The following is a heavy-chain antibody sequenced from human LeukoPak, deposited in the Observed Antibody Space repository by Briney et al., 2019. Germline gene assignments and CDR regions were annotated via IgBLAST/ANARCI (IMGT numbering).Heavy chain of an antibody. D-gene: IGHD1-26*01. Sequence: GGSLRLSCAASGFTFISYEMNWVRQAPGKGLEWVSYISSSGSTIYYADSVKGRFTISRDNAKNSLYLQMNSLRAEDTAVYYCARVGGSYHYYFDYWGQGTLVTVSS. CDR1: GFTFISYE. J-gene: IGHJ4*02. CDR2: ISSSGSTI. V-gene: IGHV3-48*03. CDR3: ARVGGSYHYYFDY.